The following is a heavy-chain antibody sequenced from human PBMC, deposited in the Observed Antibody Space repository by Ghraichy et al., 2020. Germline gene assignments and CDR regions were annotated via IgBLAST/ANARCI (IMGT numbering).Heavy chain of an antibody. CDR3: ARDEFYDILTGYRNYYYYGMDV. J-gene: IGHJ6*02. Sequence: SETLSLTCTVSGGSISSYYWSWIRQPAGKGLEWIGRIYTSGSTNYNPSLKSRVTMSVDTSKNQFSLKLSSVTAADTAVYYCARDEFYDILTGYRNYYYYGMDVWGQGTTVTVSS. V-gene: IGHV4-4*07. CDR2: IYTSGST. CDR1: GGSISSYY. D-gene: IGHD3-9*01.